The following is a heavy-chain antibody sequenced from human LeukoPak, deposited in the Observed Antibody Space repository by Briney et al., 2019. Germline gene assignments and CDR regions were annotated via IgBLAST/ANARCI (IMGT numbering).Heavy chain of an antibody. Sequence: PSETLSLTCTASGGSISSSSYYWGWIRQPPGKGLEWIGEINHSGSTNYNPSLKSRVTISVDTSKNQFSLKLSSVTAADTAVYYCARWARYSSGWYPHYYYYYGMDVWGQGTTVTVSS. V-gene: IGHV4-39*07. CDR1: GGSISSSSYY. CDR3: ARWARYSSGWYPHYYYYYGMDV. D-gene: IGHD6-19*01. J-gene: IGHJ6*02. CDR2: INHSGST.